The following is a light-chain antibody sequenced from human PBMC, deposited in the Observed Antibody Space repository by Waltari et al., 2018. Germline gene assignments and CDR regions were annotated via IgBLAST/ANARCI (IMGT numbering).Light chain of an antibody. CDR2: VNSDGSH. CDR1: SGHSSNV. V-gene: IGLV4-69*01. J-gene: IGLJ3*02. CDR3: QTGGHGTWV. Sequence: PSASASLGASVKLTCTLSSGHSSNVIAWHQQQAEKGPRYLMKVNSDGSHSKGDKIPDRFSGSSSGAERYLTISNLQSEDEADYYCQTGGHGTWVFGGGTKLTVL.